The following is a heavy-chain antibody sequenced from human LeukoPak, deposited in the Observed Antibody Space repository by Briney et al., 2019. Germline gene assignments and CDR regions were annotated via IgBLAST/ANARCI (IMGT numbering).Heavy chain of an antibody. CDR3: ARGTSYSSGWADAFDI. V-gene: IGHV1-8*03. CDR2: MNPSSGNT. D-gene: IGHD6-19*01. CDR1: GYTFTSYD. J-gene: IGHJ3*02. Sequence: SVKVSCKASGYTFTSYDINWVRQATGQGLEWMGWMNPSSGNTGYAQKFQGRVTITRNTSISTAYMELSSLRSEDTAVYYCARGTSYSSGWADAFDIWGQGTMVPSLQ.